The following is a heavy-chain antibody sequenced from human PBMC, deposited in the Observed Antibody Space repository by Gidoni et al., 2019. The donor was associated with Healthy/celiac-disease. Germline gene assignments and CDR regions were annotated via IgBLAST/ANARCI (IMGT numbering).Heavy chain of an antibody. V-gene: IGHV4-34*01. CDR3: ARGKARHYYYGMDV. D-gene: IGHD6-6*01. CDR1: GWSFGGYY. J-gene: IGHJ6*02. CDR2: INHSGST. Sequence: QVQLPQWGAGLLQPSETLSLPCAVYGWSFGGYYWSWIRQPPGKGLEWIGEINHSGSTNYNPSLKSRVTISVDTSKNQFSLKLSSVTAADTAVYYWARGKARHYYYGMDVWGQGTTVTVSS.